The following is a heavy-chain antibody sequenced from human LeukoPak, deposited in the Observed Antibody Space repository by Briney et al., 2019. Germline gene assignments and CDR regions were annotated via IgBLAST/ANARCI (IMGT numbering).Heavy chain of an antibody. D-gene: IGHD6-19*01. V-gene: IGHV3-21*04. CDR2: ISSSSADI. Sequence: PGGSLRLSCAASGFTFSIYSMNWVRQAPGKGLEWVSSISSSSADIYYADSVKGRFTISRDNAKNSLYLQMNSLRAEDTAVYYCARGAYSSTYLYYYYGMDVWGQGTTVTVSS. CDR3: ARGAYSSTYLYYYYGMDV. CDR1: GFTFSIYS. J-gene: IGHJ6*02.